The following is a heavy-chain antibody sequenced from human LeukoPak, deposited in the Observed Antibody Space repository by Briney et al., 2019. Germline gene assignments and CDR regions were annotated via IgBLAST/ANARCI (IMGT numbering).Heavy chain of an antibody. D-gene: IGHD6-19*01. V-gene: IGHV3-21*01. CDR3: ARGSRYSSGWYDY. CDR1: GFTFSSYS. J-gene: IGHJ4*02. CDR2: ISSSSSYI. Sequence: GGSLRLSCAASGFTFSSYSMSWVRQAPGKGLEWVSSISSSSSYIYYADSVKGRFTISRDNAKNSLYLQMNSLRAEDTAVYYCARGSRYSSGWYDYWGQGTLVTVSS.